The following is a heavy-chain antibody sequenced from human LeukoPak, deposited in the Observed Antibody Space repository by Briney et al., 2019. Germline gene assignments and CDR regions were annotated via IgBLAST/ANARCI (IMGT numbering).Heavy chain of an antibody. Sequence: SETLSLTCTVSGGSISSSSYYWGWIRQPPGKGLEWIGSIYYSGSTYYNPSLKSRVTISVDTSKNQFSLKLSSVTAADTAVYYCARHISDFWGGYSTPLWFDYWGQGTLVTVSS. CDR3: ARHISDFWGGYSTPLWFDY. D-gene: IGHD3-3*01. V-gene: IGHV4-39*01. CDR1: GGSISSSSYY. J-gene: IGHJ4*02. CDR2: IYYSGST.